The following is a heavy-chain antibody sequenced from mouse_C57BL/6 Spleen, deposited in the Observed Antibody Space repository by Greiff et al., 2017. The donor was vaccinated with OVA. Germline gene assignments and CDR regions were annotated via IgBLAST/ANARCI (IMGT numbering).Heavy chain of an antibody. CDR2: IYPGNSDT. CDR1: GYTFTSYW. V-gene: IGHV1-5*01. Sequence: VQLKQSGTVLARPGASVKMSCKTSGYTFTSYWMHWVKQRPGQGLEWIGAIYPGNSDTSYNQKFKGKAKLTAVTSASTAYMELSSLTNEDSAVYYCTGYYYGSSYGIAYWGQGTLVTVSA. CDR3: TGYYYGSSYGIAY. D-gene: IGHD1-1*01. J-gene: IGHJ3*01.